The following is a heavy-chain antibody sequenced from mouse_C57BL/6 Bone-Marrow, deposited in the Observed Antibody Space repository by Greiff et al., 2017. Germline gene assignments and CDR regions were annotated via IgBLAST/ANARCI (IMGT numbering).Heavy chain of an antibody. CDR1: GFTFSDYY. D-gene: IGHD2-9*01. V-gene: IGHV5-12*01. CDR3: ARPPTMVTSWFAY. Sequence: EVKLMESGGGLVQPGGSLKLSCAASGFTFSDYYMSWVRQTPEKRLEWVAYISNGGGSTYYPDTVKGRFTISRDNAKNTLYLQMSRLKSEDTAMYYCARPPTMVTSWFAYWGQGTLVTVSA. CDR2: ISNGGGST. J-gene: IGHJ3*01.